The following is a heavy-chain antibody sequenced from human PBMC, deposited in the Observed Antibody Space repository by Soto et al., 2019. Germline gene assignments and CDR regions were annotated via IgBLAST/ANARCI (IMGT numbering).Heavy chain of an antibody. D-gene: IGHD3-10*01. CDR3: AITNPSKTHTNVWYGWVAL. CDR2: ITGSGVGM. V-gene: IGHV3-23*01. J-gene: IGHJ5*02. Sequence: EVQLLESGGVLVQPGESLRLSCAATGFTFRDFAMTWVRQAPGKGLEWGSTITGSGVGMHYADSVKGRFTISRDNSKNTSDLQMSSLITDDTAVYHCAITNPSKTHTNVWYGWVALWGQGTLVTGSS. CDR1: GFTFRDFA.